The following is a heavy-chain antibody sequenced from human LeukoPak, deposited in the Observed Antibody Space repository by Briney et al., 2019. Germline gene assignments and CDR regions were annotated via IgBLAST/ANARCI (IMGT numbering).Heavy chain of an antibody. CDR2: IIVIFGTP. D-gene: IGHD5-18*01. J-gene: IGHJ5*01. Sequence: ASVKVFCKASGYTFTSYGISWVRQAPGQGLEWLGGIIVIFGTPNYPQKFHGRVTITADESTSTVYMELSSLRSEDTAMYYCARDVDSSMVTNWFDSWGQGTLVTVSS. CDR3: ARDVDSSMVTNWFDS. V-gene: IGHV1-69*01. CDR1: GYTFTSYG.